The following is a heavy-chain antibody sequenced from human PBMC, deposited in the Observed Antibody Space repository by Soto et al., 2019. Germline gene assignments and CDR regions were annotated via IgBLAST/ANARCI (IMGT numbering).Heavy chain of an antibody. V-gene: IGHV4-34*01. J-gene: IGHJ4*02. CDR2: INHSGST. CDR1: GGSFSGYY. CDR3: ASGPGQWLRFFY. Sequence: QVQLQQWGAGLLKPSETLSLTCAVYGGSFSGYYWSWIRQHPGKGLEWIGEINHSGSTNYNPSLKSRVTISVDTSKNQFSLKLSSVTAADTAVYYCASGPGQWLRFFYWGQGTLVTVSS. D-gene: IGHD5-12*01.